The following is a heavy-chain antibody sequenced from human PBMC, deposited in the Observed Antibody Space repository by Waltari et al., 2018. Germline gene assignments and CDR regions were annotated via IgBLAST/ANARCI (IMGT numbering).Heavy chain of an antibody. Sequence: VRQAPGKGLEWVAVISYDGSNKYYADSVKGRFTISRDNSKNTLYLQMNSLRAEDTAVYYCARDWGGDGYNYGRGYFDYWGQGTLVTVSS. D-gene: IGHD5-12*01. CDR3: ARDWGGDGYNYGRGYFDY. CDR2: ISYDGSNK. V-gene: IGHV3-30-3*01. J-gene: IGHJ4*02.